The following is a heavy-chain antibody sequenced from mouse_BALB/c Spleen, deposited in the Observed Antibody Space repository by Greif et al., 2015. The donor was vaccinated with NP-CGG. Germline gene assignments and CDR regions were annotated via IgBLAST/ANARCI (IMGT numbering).Heavy chain of an antibody. Sequence: VQLQQPGAELVKPGASVKLSCTASGFNIKDTYMHWVKQRPEQGLEWIGRIDPANGNTKYDPKFQGKATITADTSSNTAYLQLSSLTSEDTAVYYCASHLTTVVAYYCAMDYWGQGTSVTVSS. V-gene: IGHV14-3*02. CDR3: ASHLTTVVAYYCAMDY. CDR1: GFNIKDTY. D-gene: IGHD1-1*01. J-gene: IGHJ4*01. CDR2: IDPANGNT.